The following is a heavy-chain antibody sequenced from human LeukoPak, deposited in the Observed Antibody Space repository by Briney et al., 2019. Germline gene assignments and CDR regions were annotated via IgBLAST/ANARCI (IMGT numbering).Heavy chain of an antibody. J-gene: IGHJ4*02. CDR1: GGSFSGYY. Sequence: SETLSLTCAVYGGSFSGYYWSWVRQPPGKGLEWMGEINHSGNSNYNPSLMSRVTISVDTSKNQFSLKLTSVTAADTAVYYCARGQRYFDWGQGTLVTVSS. CDR2: INHSGNS. CDR3: ARGQRYFD. V-gene: IGHV4-34*01. D-gene: IGHD3-9*01.